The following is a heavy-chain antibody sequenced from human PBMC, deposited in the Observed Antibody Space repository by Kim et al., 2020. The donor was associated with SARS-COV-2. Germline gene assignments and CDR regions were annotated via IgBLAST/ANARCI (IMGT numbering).Heavy chain of an antibody. Sequence: NYAQKFQGRVTITAEKSTSTAYMELSSLRSEDTAVYYCASLVGATRGFDPWGQGTLVTVSS. V-gene: IGHV1-69*02. D-gene: IGHD1-26*01. CDR3: ASLVGATRGFDP. J-gene: IGHJ5*02.